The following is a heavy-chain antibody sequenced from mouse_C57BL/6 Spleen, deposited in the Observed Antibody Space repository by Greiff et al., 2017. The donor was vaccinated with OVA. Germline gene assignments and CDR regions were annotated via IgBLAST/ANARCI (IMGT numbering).Heavy chain of an antibody. V-gene: IGHV1-22*01. CDR3: ARDYGSTLWYFDV. CDR2: LNPNNGGT. D-gene: IGHD1-1*01. CDR1: GYTFPDYN. J-gene: IGHJ1*03. Sequence: EVQLQQSGPELVKPGASVKMSCKASGYTFPDYNMHWVKQSHGKSLEWIGYLNPNNGGTSYNQKFKGKATLTVNKSSSTAYMELRSLTSEDSAVYYCARDYGSTLWYFDVWGTGTTVTVSS.